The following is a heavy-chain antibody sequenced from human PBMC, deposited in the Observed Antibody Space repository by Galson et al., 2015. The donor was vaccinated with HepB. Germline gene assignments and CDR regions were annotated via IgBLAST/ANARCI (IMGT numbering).Heavy chain of an antibody. CDR3: ARRDTMVRGVRVVWWFDP. CDR1: GFTFSSYW. CDR2: IKQDGSEK. Sequence: LRLSCAASGFTFSSYWMSWVRQAPGKGLEWVANIKQDGSEKYYVDSVKGRFTISRDNAKNSLYLQMNSLRAEDTAVYYCARRDTMVRGVRVVWWFDPWGQGTLVTVSS. V-gene: IGHV3-7*03. J-gene: IGHJ5*02. D-gene: IGHD3-10*01.